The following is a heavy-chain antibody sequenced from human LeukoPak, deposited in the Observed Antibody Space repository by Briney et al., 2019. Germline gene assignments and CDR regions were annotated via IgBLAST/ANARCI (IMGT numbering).Heavy chain of an antibody. Sequence: GASVKVSCKASGGTFSSYAISWVRQDPGQGLEWMGGIISIFGTANYAQKLQRRVTITTDESTSTAYMELSSLRSEETAVYYCARVEYGSGSYGYMDVWGKGTTVTVSS. CDR2: IISIFGTA. V-gene: IGHV1-69*05. J-gene: IGHJ6*03. D-gene: IGHD3-10*01. CDR1: GGTFSSYA. CDR3: ARVEYGSGSYGYMDV.